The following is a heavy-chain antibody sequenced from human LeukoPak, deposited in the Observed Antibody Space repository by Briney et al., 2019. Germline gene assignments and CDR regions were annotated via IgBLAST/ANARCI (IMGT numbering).Heavy chain of an antibody. D-gene: IGHD3-22*01. CDR2: INGDGSTT. CDR1: GFAFNKYW. Sequence: XGSLRLSCAASGFAFNKYWMHWVRQTPGKGLVWVSRINGDGSTTSYADSVKGGFTISRDNAKNTLYLQMSSLRAEDTAVYYCATGNYYDSRGYYTFGHWGQGTLVTVSS. V-gene: IGHV3-74*01. J-gene: IGHJ4*02. CDR3: ATGNYYDSRGYYTFGH.